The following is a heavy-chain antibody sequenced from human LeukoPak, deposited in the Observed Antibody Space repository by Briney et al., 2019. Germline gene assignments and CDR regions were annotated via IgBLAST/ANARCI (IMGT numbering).Heavy chain of an antibody. CDR1: GFTFDDYA. J-gene: IGHJ4*02. D-gene: IGHD3-3*01. CDR2: ISSSSSYI. CDR3: AKNYDFWSGYDYFDY. Sequence: SGGTLRLSCAASGFTFDDYAMHWVRQAPGKGLEWVSSISSSSSYIYYADSVKGRFTISRDNAKNSLYLQMNSLRAEDTAVYYCAKNYDFWSGYDYFDYWGQGTLVTVSS. V-gene: IGHV3-21*01.